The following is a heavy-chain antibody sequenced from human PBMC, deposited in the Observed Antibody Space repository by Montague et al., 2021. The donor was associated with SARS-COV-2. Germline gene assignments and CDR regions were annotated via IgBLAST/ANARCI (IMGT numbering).Heavy chain of an antibody. D-gene: IGHD3-3*01. CDR1: GGSFSGYH. V-gene: IGHV4-34*01. CDR3: ARAGITIFGVVTHYDY. CDR2: INHGGIT. Sequence: SETLSLTCAVYGGSFSGYHWNWIRQPPGKGLEWIGEINHGGITNYNPSLKSRLTISADTSKNQFSLKLTSVAAADTAVYYCARAGITIFGVVTHYDYWGQGTLVTVSS. J-gene: IGHJ4*02.